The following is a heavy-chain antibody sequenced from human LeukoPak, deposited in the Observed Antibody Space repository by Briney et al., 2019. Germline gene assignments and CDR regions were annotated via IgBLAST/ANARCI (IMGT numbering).Heavy chain of an antibody. V-gene: IGHV4-4*07. CDR3: ARQGNAYCGGDCYYGYWFDP. Sequence: SETLSLTCTVSGGSISSYYWSWIRQPAGKGLEWIGRIYTSGSTNYNPSLKSRVTMSVDTSKNQFSLKLSSVTAADTAVYYCARQGNAYCGGDCYYGYWFDPWGQGTLVTVSS. J-gene: IGHJ5*02. CDR1: GGSISSYY. D-gene: IGHD2-21*02. CDR2: IYTSGST.